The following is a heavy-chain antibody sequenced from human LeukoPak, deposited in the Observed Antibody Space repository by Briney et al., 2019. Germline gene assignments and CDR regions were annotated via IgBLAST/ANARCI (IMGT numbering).Heavy chain of an antibody. Sequence: SETLSLTCTVSGGSISSYYWSWIRQPPGKGLEWIGYIYTSGSTNYNPSLKSRVTISVDTSKNQFSLKLSSVTAADTAVYYCARHFPGYDYWGQGTLVTVSS. V-gene: IGHV4-4*09. CDR1: GGSISSYY. D-gene: IGHD2-15*01. CDR3: ARHFPGYDY. CDR2: IYTSGST. J-gene: IGHJ4*02.